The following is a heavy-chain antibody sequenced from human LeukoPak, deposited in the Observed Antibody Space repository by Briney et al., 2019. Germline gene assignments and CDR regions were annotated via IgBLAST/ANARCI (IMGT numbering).Heavy chain of an antibody. CDR1: GFTFSSYA. CDR3: ARESGSYYVFDY. V-gene: IGHV3-30-3*01. D-gene: IGHD1-26*01. J-gene: IGHJ4*02. CDR2: ISYDGSNK. Sequence: GGSLRLSCAASGFTFSSYAMHWVRQAPGKGLEWVAVISYDGSNKYYADSVKGRFTISRDNSKNTLYLQMNSLRAEDTAVYYCARESGSYYVFDYWGQGTLVTVSS.